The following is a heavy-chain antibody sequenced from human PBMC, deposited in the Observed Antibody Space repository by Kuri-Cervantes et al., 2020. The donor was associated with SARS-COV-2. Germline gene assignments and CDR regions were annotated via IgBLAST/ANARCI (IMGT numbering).Heavy chain of an antibody. CDR1: GFSFSSYA. CDR3: AQDVSQLGRACRY. CDR2: ISGSGNNT. V-gene: IGHV3-23*01. D-gene: IGHD6-6*01. J-gene: IGHJ4*02. Sequence: GGSLRLSCAASGFSFSSYAMSWVRQAPGKGLEWVSAISGSGNNTYYADPVKGRFTISSDNSQNTVYLQMNSLRGEDTALYYCAQDVSQLGRACRYWGQGTLVTVSS.